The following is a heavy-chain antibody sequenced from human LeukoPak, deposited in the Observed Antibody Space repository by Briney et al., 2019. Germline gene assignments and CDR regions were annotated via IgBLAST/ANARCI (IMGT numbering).Heavy chain of an antibody. J-gene: IGHJ3*02. CDR3: ARSLMVRGVITRDDAFDI. Sequence: GESLKISCKGSGYSFTSYWIGWVRQMPGKGLEWMGIIYPGDSDTRYSPSFQGQVTISADKSISTAYLQWSSLKASDTAMYYCARSLMVRGVITRDDAFDIWGQGTMVTVSS. CDR2: IYPGDSDT. CDR1: GYSFTSYW. D-gene: IGHD3-10*01. V-gene: IGHV5-51*01.